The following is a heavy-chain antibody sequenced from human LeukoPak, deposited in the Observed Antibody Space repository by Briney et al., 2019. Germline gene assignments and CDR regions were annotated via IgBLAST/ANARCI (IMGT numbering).Heavy chain of an antibody. Sequence: GASVKVSCKASGGTFSSYAISWVRQAPGQGLEWMGRIIPILGIANYAQKFQGRLTMTRDTSTSTVYMELSSLRSEETAVYYCARAFLSSSSYDEDYWGQGTLVTVSS. J-gene: IGHJ4*02. CDR2: IIPILGIA. CDR1: GGTFSSYA. V-gene: IGHV1-69*04. D-gene: IGHD6-13*01. CDR3: ARAFLSSSSYDEDY.